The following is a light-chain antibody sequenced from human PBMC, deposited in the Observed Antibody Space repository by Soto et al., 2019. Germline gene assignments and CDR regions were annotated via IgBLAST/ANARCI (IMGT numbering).Light chain of an antibody. CDR2: DAS. J-gene: IGKJ2*01. CDR1: QSVDSS. Sequence: EVVLTQSPATLSLSPGERATLSCRASQSVDSSLAWYQQKLVQAPRLLIYDASNRATGIPGRFSGSGSGTDFTLTISSLEPEYFAFDYCQQRGAFGQGTKVEIK. CDR3: QQRGA. V-gene: IGKV3-11*01.